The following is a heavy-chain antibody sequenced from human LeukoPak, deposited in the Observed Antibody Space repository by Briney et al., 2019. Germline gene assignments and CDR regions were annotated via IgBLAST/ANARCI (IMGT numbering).Heavy chain of an antibody. CDR3: ARGRNGDYGTVTDY. CDR2: IWYDGSNK. Sequence: GGSLRLSCAASGFTFSSYGMHWVRQAPGKGLEGVAVIWYDGSNKYYADSVKGRFTISRDNSKNTLYLQMNSLRAEDTAVYYCARGRNGDYGTVTDYWGQGTLVTVSS. D-gene: IGHD4-17*01. J-gene: IGHJ4*02. CDR1: GFTFSSYG. V-gene: IGHV3-33*01.